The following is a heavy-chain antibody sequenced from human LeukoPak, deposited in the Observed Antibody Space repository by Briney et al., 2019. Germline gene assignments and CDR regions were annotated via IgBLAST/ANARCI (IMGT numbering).Heavy chain of an antibody. V-gene: IGHV1-2*02. Sequence: GASVKVSCKASGYTFTGYYMHWVRQAPGQGLEWMGWINPNSGGTNYAQKFQGRVTMTRDTSISTAYMELSGLRSDDTAVYYCARDLGWQWLVLSNAFDIWGQGTMVTVSS. CDR3: ARDLGWQWLVLSNAFDI. J-gene: IGHJ3*02. D-gene: IGHD6-19*01. CDR1: GYTFTGYY. CDR2: INPNSGGT.